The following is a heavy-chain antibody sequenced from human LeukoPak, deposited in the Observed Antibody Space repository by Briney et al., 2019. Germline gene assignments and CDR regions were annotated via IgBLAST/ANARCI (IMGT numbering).Heavy chain of an antibody. CDR2: ISSSGANT. Sequence: PGGSLILSCAASGFSFSSYAMSWVRQAPGKGLEWVSSISSSGANTYFADSVKGRFTIARDNSKNTLYLQMSSLRAEDTAVYYCAKRDRPCSGDCSAPYYFDYWGQGTLVTFSS. J-gene: IGHJ4*02. CDR3: AKRDRPCSGDCSAPYYFDY. V-gene: IGHV3-23*01. D-gene: IGHD2-21*02. CDR1: GFSFSSYA.